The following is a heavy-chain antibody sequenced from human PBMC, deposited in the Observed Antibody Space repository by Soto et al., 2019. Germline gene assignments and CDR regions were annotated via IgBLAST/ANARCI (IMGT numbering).Heavy chain of an antibody. CDR1: GFSLSSGVG. CDR3: SYSHWLAPARSEFDT. V-gene: IGHV2-5*02. Sequence: SGPTLVNPTETLTLTCTLSGFSLSSGVGVGWVRQPPGKALEWLAVIYWDNDKRSSPSLKTRLTITKDTSKNQVFLTMTNMDPVDTATYYCSYSHWLAPARSEFDTLGPRDVLTVSA. J-gene: IGHJ5*01. CDR2: IYWDNDK. D-gene: IGHD6-19*01.